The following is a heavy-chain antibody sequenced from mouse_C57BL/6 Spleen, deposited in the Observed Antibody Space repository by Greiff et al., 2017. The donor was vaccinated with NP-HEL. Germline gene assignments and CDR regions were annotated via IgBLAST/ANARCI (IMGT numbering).Heavy chain of an antibody. CDR2: IDPEDGDT. V-gene: IGHV14-1*01. D-gene: IGHD1-1*01. CDR3: TTEYYGSSPAGFAY. Sequence: EVQLQQSGAELVRPGASVKLSCTASGFNIKDYYMHWVKQRPEQGLEWIGRIDPEDGDTEYAPKFQGKATMTADTASNTAYLQLSSLPSEDTAVYCCTTEYYGSSPAGFAYWGQGTLVTVSA. J-gene: IGHJ3*01. CDR1: GFNIKDYY.